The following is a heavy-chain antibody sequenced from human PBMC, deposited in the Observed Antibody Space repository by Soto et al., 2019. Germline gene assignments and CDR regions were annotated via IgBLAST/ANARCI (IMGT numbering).Heavy chain of an antibody. CDR1: GYKFTTYF. CDR3: VRGYCATTPCSGDFQH. Sequence: ASVKVSCKASGYKFTTYFIHWVRQAPGQGLEWMGMIHPSGDTGYGQKFRGRVTMTIDTSTTTAYMELRNLTSEDTAIYFSVRGYCATTPCSGDFQHWGQGTLVTVSS. V-gene: IGHV1-46*01. CDR2: IHPSGDT. D-gene: IGHD2-15*01. J-gene: IGHJ1*01.